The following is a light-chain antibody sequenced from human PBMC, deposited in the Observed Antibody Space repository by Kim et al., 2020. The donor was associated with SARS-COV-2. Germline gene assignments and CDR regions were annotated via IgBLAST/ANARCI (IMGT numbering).Light chain of an antibody. J-gene: IGKJ2*01. CDR1: QRSSSW. CDR2: DAS. V-gene: IGKV1-5*01. Sequence: GDRSATSCRASQRSSSWVVWYQQKPGTAPKRLIDDASSLESGVPARFSGSGSGTEFTLTLSSLQPDDFASYDCQQYNSYSYTFGQGTKLEI. CDR3: QQYNSYSYT.